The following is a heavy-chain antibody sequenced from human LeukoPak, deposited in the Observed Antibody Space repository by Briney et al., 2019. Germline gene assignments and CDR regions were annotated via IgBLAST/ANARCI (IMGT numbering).Heavy chain of an antibody. CDR3: ARVPRGYCSGGSCYSGDY. V-gene: IGHV4-34*01. CDR2: INHSGST. CDR1: GGSISSYY. Sequence: SETLSLTCTVSGGSISSYYWSWIRQPPGKGLEWIGEINHSGSTNYNPSLKSRITISVDTSKNQFSLKLSSVTAADTAVYYCARVPRGYCSGGSCYSGDYWGQGTLVTVSS. D-gene: IGHD2-15*01. J-gene: IGHJ4*02.